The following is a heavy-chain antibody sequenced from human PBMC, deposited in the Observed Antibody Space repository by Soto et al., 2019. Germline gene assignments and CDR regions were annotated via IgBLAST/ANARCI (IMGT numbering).Heavy chain of an antibody. D-gene: IGHD3-10*01. V-gene: IGHV3-13*05. Sequence: GGSLRLSCAASGFTFSSYDMHWVRQATGKGLEWVSAIGTAGDPYYPGSVKGRFTISRENAKNSLYLQMNSLRAGDTAVYYCARGHYHGSGGPEMKDAFDIWGQGTMVTVSS. CDR3: ARGHYHGSGGPEMKDAFDI. CDR1: GFTFSSYD. CDR2: IGTAGDP. J-gene: IGHJ3*02.